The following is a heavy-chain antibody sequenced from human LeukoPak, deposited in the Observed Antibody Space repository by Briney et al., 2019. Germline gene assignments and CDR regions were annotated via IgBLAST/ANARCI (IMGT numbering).Heavy chain of an antibody. V-gene: IGHV1-18*01. D-gene: IGHD3-3*01. Sequence: ASVKVSCKASGYTFTSYGISWVRQAPGQGLEWMGWISAYNGNTNYAQKLQGRVTMTTDTSTSTAYMELRSLRSDDTAVYYCARDGEITIFGVVINRYYGMDVWGQGTTVTVSS. CDR2: ISAYNGNT. CDR3: ARDGEITIFGVVINRYYGMDV. CDR1: GYTFTSYG. J-gene: IGHJ6*02.